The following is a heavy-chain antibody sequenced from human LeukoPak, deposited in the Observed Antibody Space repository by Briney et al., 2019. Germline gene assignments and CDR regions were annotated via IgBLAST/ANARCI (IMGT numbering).Heavy chain of an antibody. V-gene: IGHV1-3*01. CDR3: ARDQGYSGYDFYFDY. Sequence: VASVKVSCKASGYTFTSYAMHWVRQAPGQRLEWMGWINAGNGNTKYSQKFQGRVTITRVTSASTAYMELSSLRSEDTAVYYCARDQGYSGYDFYFDYWGQGTLVTVSS. D-gene: IGHD5-12*01. J-gene: IGHJ4*02. CDR1: GYTFTSYA. CDR2: INAGNGNT.